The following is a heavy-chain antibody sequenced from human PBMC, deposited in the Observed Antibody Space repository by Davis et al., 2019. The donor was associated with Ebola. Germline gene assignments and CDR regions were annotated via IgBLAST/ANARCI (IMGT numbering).Heavy chain of an antibody. D-gene: IGHD6-6*01. V-gene: IGHV1-69*04. Sequence: AASVKVSCKTSGGTFSSYTITWVRQAPGQGLEWMGRIIPILGIANYAQKFQGRVTITADKSTSTAYMELSSLRSDDTAVYYCAREKLGGSSDYWGQGTLVTVSS. J-gene: IGHJ4*02. CDR2: IIPILGIA. CDR1: GGTFSSYT. CDR3: AREKLGGSSDY.